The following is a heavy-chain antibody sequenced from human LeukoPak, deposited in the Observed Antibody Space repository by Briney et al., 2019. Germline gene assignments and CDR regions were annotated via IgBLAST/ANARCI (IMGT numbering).Heavy chain of an antibody. CDR1: GFTFSSYA. J-gene: IGHJ4*02. D-gene: IGHD2-15*01. CDR2: IRGSGGTT. CDR3: AKDARGYCSAASCYLFDF. V-gene: IGHV3-23*01. Sequence: SGGSLRLSCAASGFTFSSYAMSWVRQAPGKGLEWVSGIRGSGGTTYYADSVKGRFTISRDNSGDTLYLQMKSPRAEDTAVYYCAKDARGYCSAASCYLFDFWGQGTLVTVSS.